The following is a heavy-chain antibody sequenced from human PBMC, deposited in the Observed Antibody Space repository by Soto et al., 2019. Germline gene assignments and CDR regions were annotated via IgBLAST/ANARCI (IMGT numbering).Heavy chain of an antibody. CDR1: GFTFSNAW. D-gene: IGHD6-19*01. CDR2: IKSKTECGTT. J-gene: IGHJ4*02. CDR3: STDRSPGYSSGWYIN. Sequence: GGSLRLSCAASGFTFSNAWMNWVRQAPGKGLEWVGRIKSKTECGTTNYAAPGKGRFTISRHESKNQLYLQMNSLKTEDTAVYYCSTDRSPGYSSGWYINWGQGTLVTVSS. V-gene: IGHV3-15*07.